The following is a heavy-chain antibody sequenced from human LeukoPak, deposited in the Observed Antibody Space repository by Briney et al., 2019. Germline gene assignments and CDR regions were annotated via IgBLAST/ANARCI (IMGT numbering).Heavy chain of an antibody. Sequence: PGGSLRLSCAASGFTFSSYEMNWVRQAPGKGLEWVSYISSSGSTMYYADSVKGRFTISRDNAKNSLYLQMNSLRAEDTAVYYCARVFRVPAAIKGAFDIWGQGTMVTVSS. CDR3: ARVFRVPAAIKGAFDI. J-gene: IGHJ3*02. D-gene: IGHD2-2*01. CDR2: ISSSGSTM. V-gene: IGHV3-48*03. CDR1: GFTFSSYE.